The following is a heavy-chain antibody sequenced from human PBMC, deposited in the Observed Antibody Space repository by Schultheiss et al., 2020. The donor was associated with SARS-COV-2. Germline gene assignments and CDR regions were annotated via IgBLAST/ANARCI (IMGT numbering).Heavy chain of an antibody. CDR1: GFTFSSYA. V-gene: IGHV3-7*01. Sequence: GGSLRLSCAASGFTFSSYAMSWVRQAPGKGLEWVANIKQDGSEKYYVDSVKGRFTISRDNSKNTLYLQMNSLRAEDTAVYYCARETGSRWFGELLYGMDVWGQGTTVTVSS. CDR2: IKQDGSEK. J-gene: IGHJ6*02. D-gene: IGHD3-10*01. CDR3: ARETGSRWFGELLYGMDV.